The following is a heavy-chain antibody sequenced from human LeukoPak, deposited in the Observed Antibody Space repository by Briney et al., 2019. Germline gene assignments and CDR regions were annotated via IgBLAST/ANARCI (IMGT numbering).Heavy chain of an antibody. CDR3: AMGNYDFWSGYPI. CDR2: ISSSSSYI. V-gene: IGHV3-21*01. J-gene: IGHJ3*02. CDR1: GFTFSTYS. Sequence: GGSLRLSCAASGFTFSTYSMNWVRQAPGEGLEWVSSISSSSSYIYYADSVKGRFTISRDNAENSLYLQMNSLRAEDTAVYYCAMGNYDFWSGYPIWGQGTMVTVSS. D-gene: IGHD3-3*01.